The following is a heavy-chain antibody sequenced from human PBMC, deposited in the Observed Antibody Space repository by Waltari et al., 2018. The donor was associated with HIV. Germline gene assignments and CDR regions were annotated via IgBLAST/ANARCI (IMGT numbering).Heavy chain of an antibody. V-gene: IGHV3-30*18. CDR1: GFTFSSYG. CDR3: AKGWTPRYFDY. J-gene: IGHJ4*02. D-gene: IGHD1-1*01. Sequence: QVQLVESGGGVVQPGRSLRLSCTASGFTFSSYGMHWVRQAPGKGLEWGAVKSYYGSNKYYADSVKGRFTISRDNSKNTLYLQMNSLRAEDTAVYYCAKGWTPRYFDYWGQGTLVTVSS. CDR2: KSYYGSNK.